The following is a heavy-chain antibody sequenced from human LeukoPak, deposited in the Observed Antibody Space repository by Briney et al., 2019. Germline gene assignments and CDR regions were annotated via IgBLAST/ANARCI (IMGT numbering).Heavy chain of an antibody. CDR2: IRYDGSNR. CDR3: AKSFWWFGEFSPFDY. Sequence: PGGSLRLSCAASGFTFRNYGMHWVRQAPGKGLEWVAFIRYDGSNRYYADSVKGRFTISRDNAKNSLYLQMNSLRAEDTAVYYCAKSFWWFGEFSPFDYWGQGTLVTVSS. D-gene: IGHD3-10*01. J-gene: IGHJ4*02. CDR1: GFTFRNYG. V-gene: IGHV3-30*02.